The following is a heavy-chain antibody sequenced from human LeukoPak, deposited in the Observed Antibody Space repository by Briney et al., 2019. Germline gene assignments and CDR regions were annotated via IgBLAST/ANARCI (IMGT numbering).Heavy chain of an antibody. CDR3: ARDLGGYSYVSLDI. J-gene: IGHJ3*02. Sequence: ASVKVSCKASGYTFTSYDINWVRQATGQGLEWMGWMNPNSGNTGYAQKLQGRVTMTTDTSTSTAYMELRSLRSDDTAVYYCARDLGGYSYVSLDIWGQGTMVTVSS. CDR2: MNPNSGNT. V-gene: IGHV1-8*01. D-gene: IGHD5-18*01. CDR1: GYTFTSYD.